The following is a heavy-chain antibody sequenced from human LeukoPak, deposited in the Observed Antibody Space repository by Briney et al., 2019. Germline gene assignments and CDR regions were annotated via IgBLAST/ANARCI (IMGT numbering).Heavy chain of an antibody. Sequence: PGGSLRLSCAASGFTFSSYSMNWVRQAPGKGLEWVSYITSSSSIIYYGDSVKGRFTVSRDNAENSLYLQMNSLRAEDTAVYYCARDGTIFGVVMTSDNYFDYWGQGTLVTVSS. CDR2: ITSSSSII. CDR1: GFTFSSYS. J-gene: IGHJ4*02. CDR3: ARDGTIFGVVMTSDNYFDY. D-gene: IGHD3-3*01. V-gene: IGHV3-48*01.